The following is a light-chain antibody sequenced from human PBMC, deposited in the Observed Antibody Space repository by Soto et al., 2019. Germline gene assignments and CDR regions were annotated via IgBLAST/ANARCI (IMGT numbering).Light chain of an antibody. CDR2: GNS. V-gene: IGLV1-40*01. CDR1: SSNIGAGYD. Sequence: QSVLTQPTSVSGAPGQRVTISCTGNSSNIGAGYDVHWYQQLPGKAPKLLIFGNSHRPSGVPDRFFGSKSGTSASLAITGLHAEDEADYYCQSYDRSLSGSVFGGGTKLTVL. J-gene: IGLJ3*02. CDR3: QSYDRSLSGSV.